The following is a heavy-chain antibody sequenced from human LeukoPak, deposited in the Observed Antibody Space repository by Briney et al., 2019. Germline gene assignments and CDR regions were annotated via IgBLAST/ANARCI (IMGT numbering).Heavy chain of an antibody. CDR1: GITFINAW. V-gene: IGHV3-15*01. Sequence: GGSLRLSCAAPGITFINAWMSWVRQAPGKGLEWVARIKSRSDGGTTDYATPVKGRFTISRDDPKTTVYLQMNSLKTEDTAVYYCATPLTTVTTLPFDSWGQGTLVTVSS. D-gene: IGHD4-17*01. CDR3: ATPLTTVTTLPFDS. CDR2: IKSRSDGGTT. J-gene: IGHJ4*02.